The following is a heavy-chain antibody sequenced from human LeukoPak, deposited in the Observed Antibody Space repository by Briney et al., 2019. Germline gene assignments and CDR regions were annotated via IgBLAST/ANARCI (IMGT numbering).Heavy chain of an antibody. D-gene: IGHD6-13*01. CDR3: AREVVGGAAAVLP. J-gene: IGHJ5*02. Sequence: KPSETLSLTCAVYGGSFSVYYWSWIRQPQGKGLEWIGEINHSGSTNYNPSLKSRVTISVDTSKNQFSLKLSSVTAADTAVYYCAREVVGGAAAVLPWGQGTLVTVSS. V-gene: IGHV4-34*01. CDR1: GGSFSVYY. CDR2: INHSGST.